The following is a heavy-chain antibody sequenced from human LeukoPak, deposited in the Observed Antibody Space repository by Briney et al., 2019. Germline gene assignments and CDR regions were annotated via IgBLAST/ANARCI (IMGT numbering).Heavy chain of an antibody. D-gene: IGHD1-7*01. Sequence: PGGSLRLSCAASGFTFSSYGMHWVRQAPGKGLEWVAFIRYDGSNKYYADSVKDRFTISRDNSKNTLYLQMNSLRAEDTAVYYCAKDVLQLELPGNWGQGTLVTVSS. V-gene: IGHV3-30*02. CDR1: GFTFSSYG. CDR2: IRYDGSNK. CDR3: AKDVLQLELPGN. J-gene: IGHJ4*02.